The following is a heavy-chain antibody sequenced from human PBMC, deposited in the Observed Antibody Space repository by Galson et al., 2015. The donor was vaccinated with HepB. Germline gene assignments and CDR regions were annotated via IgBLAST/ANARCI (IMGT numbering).Heavy chain of an antibody. J-gene: IGHJ4*02. Sequence: CAISGDSVSSNSAAWNWIRQSPSRGLEWLGRIYYRSKWNYDYTVSVKSRITINPDTSRNQFSLQLNSVTPDDTAMYYCARQLAYCIGTSCQIYFGYWGQGTLITVSS. CDR2: IYYRSKWNY. CDR1: GDSVSSNSAA. D-gene: IGHD2-2*01. V-gene: IGHV6-1*01. CDR3: ARQLAYCIGTSCQIYFGY.